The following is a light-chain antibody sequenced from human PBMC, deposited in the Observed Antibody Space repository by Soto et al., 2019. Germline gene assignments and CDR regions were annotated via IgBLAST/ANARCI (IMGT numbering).Light chain of an antibody. CDR1: QNVPSN. CDR2: FAS. V-gene: IGKV3-15*01. Sequence: MTPSPSTLSVSPWERAALSCRASQNVPSNLAWYQQNPGQPPRLLIYFASTRATTVPARFTAGGSGTEFTLSISTLQSDDVALYYCQQYSNWSPGITFGQGTRLEIK. J-gene: IGKJ5*01. CDR3: QQYSNWSPGIT.